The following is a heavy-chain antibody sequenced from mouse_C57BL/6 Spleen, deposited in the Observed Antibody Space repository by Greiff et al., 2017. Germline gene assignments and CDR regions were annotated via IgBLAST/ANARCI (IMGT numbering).Heavy chain of an antibody. J-gene: IGHJ4*01. V-gene: IGHV5-17*01. Sequence: DVKLVESGGGLVKPGGSLKLSCAASGFTFSDYGMHWVRQAPEKGLEWVAYISSGSSTIYSADTVKGRFTISRDNAKNTLFLQMTSLRSEDTAMYYCATGGHYYAMDYWGQGTSVTVSS. D-gene: IGHD3-3*01. CDR1: GFTFSDYG. CDR2: ISSGSSTI. CDR3: ATGGHYYAMDY.